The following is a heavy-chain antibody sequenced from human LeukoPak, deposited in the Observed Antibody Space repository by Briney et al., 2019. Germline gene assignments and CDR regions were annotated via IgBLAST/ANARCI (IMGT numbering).Heavy chain of an antibody. Sequence: AGSLRLSCAASGLTFSRHWMSWVRQAPGKGLEWVAHINQDGSQKNSVDSVKGRCTISRDNAKNSVYLQMNSLRAEDTAVYYCARPTSGGAFDIWGQGTMVVVSP. CDR3: ARPTSGGAFDI. V-gene: IGHV3-7*01. CDR1: GLTFSRHW. CDR2: INQDGSQK. J-gene: IGHJ3*02. D-gene: IGHD6-25*01.